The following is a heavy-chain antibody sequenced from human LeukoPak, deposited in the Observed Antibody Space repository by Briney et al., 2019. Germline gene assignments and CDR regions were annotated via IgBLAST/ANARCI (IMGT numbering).Heavy chain of an antibody. J-gene: IGHJ5*02. CDR1: GFTFSSYS. D-gene: IGHD2-2*02. Sequence: GGSLRLSWAASGFTFSSYSMNWVRQAPGKGLEWVSYIISSSSTIYYADSVKGRFTISRDNAKNSLYLQMNSLRDEDTAVYYCARDGIWDCSSTSCYTNNWFDPWGQGTLVTVSS. CDR2: IISSSSTI. CDR3: ARDGIWDCSSTSCYTNNWFDP. V-gene: IGHV3-48*02.